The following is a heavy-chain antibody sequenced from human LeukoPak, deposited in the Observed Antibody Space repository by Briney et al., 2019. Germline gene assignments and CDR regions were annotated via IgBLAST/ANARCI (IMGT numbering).Heavy chain of an antibody. D-gene: IGHD2-15*01. CDR3: ARDDCSGGSCYFDY. CDR1: GGSISSGGYY. J-gene: IGHJ4*02. V-gene: IGHV4-31*03. Sequence: SETLSLTCTVSGGSISSGGYYWSWSRQHRGKGLEWIEYIYYSRSTYYNPSLKSRVTISVDTSKNQFSLKLSSVTAADTAVYYCARDDCSGGSCYFDYWGQGTLVTVSS. CDR2: IYYSRST.